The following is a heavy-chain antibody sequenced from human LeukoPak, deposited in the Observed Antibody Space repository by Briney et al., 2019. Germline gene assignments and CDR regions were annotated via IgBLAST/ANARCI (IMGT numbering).Heavy chain of an antibody. CDR2: IWSDGGYK. J-gene: IGHJ4*02. CDR1: GFTFSSHA. V-gene: IGHV3-33*08. D-gene: IGHD3-3*01. Sequence: PGGSLRLSCAASGFTFSSHAMSWVRQAPGKGLEWVAVIWSDGGYKYNIDSVEGRFTISRDNSKNRLYLQMNSLRAEDTAVYYCARDRFSGCPDDWGQGTLVTVSS. CDR3: ARDRFSGCPDD.